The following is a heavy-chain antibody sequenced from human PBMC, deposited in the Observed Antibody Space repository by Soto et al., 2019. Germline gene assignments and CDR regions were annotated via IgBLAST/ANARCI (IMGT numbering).Heavy chain of an antibody. CDR1: GYTFTSYG. CDR3: ARGRYGDS. D-gene: IGHD1-1*01. J-gene: IGHJ4*02. V-gene: IGHV1-18*01. Sequence: QVHLVQSGAEVKKPGASVKVSCKGSGYTFTSYGITWVRQAPGQGLEWMGWISAHNGNTDYAQKLQGRVTVTRDTSTSTAYMELRRLTSDYTAVYYCARGRYGDSWGQGALVTVSS. CDR2: ISAHNGNT.